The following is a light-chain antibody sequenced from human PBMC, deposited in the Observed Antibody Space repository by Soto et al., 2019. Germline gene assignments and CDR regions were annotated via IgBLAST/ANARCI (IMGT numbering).Light chain of an antibody. CDR1: VLAKKY. CDR2: KDS. Sequence: SYELTQPSSVSVSPGQTAKITCSGDVLAKKYGRWFQQKPGQAPVLVIYKDSERPSGIPGRFSGSSSWTTVTLTITGAQVEDEADYYCYSAADNIWVFGGETKLTVL. CDR3: YSAADNIWV. V-gene: IGLV3-27*01. J-gene: IGLJ3*02.